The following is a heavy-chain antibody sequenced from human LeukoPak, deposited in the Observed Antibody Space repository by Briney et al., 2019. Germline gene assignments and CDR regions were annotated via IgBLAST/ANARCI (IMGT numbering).Heavy chain of an antibody. J-gene: IGHJ4*02. V-gene: IGHV3-7*01. Sequence: PGGSLRLSCAASGFTISDYWMTWVRQAPGKGLECVANIKKDGSEKNYADSGKGRFTISRDNAKNSLYLQMNSLRAEDTAVYYCVRQAGVHWGQGTLVTVSS. D-gene: IGHD6-19*01. CDR2: IKKDGSEK. CDR1: GFTISDYW. CDR3: VRQAGVH.